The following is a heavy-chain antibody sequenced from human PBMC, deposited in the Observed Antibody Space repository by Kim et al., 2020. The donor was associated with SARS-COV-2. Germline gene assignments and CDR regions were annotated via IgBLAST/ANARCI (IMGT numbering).Heavy chain of an antibody. CDR3: TRSEGRGSWHQFDY. V-gene: IGHV4-59*01. CDR2: IYYSGST. D-gene: IGHD6-13*01. J-gene: IGHJ4*02. CDR1: SDSISSYY. Sequence: SETLSLTCTVSSDSISSYYWSWIRQLPGKGLEWLGYIYYSGSTDYNPSLKSRVTISWDTYKNQVSLDVTLVSAADTAVYYCTRSEGRGSWHQFDYWGQGILVTVSS.